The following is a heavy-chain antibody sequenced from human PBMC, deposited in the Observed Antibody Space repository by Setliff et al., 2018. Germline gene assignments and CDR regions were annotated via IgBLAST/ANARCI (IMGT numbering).Heavy chain of an antibody. CDR1: GASMRSGTFY. CDR3: ARGPYEGPPANPYGYCSGGSCLGANAFDI. J-gene: IGHJ3*02. D-gene: IGHD2-15*01. Sequence: SETLSLTCTVSGASMRSGTFYWSWIRLHPGKGMEWIGYISYSGNTYYNPSFEGRLALSVDKSKNQFSLKLSSVTAADTAVYYCARGPYEGPPANPYGYCSGGSCLGANAFDIWGQGTMVTVSS. CDR2: ISYSGNT. V-gene: IGHV4-31*03.